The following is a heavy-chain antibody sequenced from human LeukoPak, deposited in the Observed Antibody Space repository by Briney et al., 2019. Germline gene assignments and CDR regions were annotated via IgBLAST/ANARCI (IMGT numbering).Heavy chain of an antibody. CDR1: GYTFTGYY. CDR3: ARDHEWLVSNWFDP. V-gene: IGHV1-2*02. D-gene: IGHD6-19*01. CDR2: INPNSGGT. J-gene: IGHJ5*02. Sequence: ASVKVSCKASGYTFTGYYMHWVRQAPGQGLEWMGWINPNSGGTNYAQKFQGRVTMARDTSISTAYMELSRLRSDDTAVYYCARDHEWLVSNWFDPWGQGTLVTVSS.